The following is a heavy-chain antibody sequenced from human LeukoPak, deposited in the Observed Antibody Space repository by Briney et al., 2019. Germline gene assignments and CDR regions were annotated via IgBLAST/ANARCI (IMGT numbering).Heavy chain of an antibody. CDR2: ISYSGDT. Sequence: PSGTLSLTCSVSGGSVGSNCWSCVRQPPGKGLEWIGYISYSGDTKYNPSLKSRLSMSVDTSKNQCSLMLTSVTAADTAVYYCARGSGWYPHWGQGTLVTVSS. V-gene: IGHV4-59*02. CDR3: ARGSGWYPH. D-gene: IGHD6-19*01. CDR1: GGSVGSNC. J-gene: IGHJ1*01.